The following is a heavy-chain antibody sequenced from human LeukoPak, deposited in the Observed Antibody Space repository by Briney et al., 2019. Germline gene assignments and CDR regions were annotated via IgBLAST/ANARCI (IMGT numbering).Heavy chain of an antibody. V-gene: IGHV3-30*02. D-gene: IGHD3-10*01. CDR1: GFTFSSYG. Sequence: GGSLRLSCAASGFTFSSYGMHWVRQAPGKGLEWVAFIRYDGSNKYYADSVKGRFTISRDNSKNTLYLQMNSLRAEDTAVYYCARLLWFGESYYFDYWGQGTLVTVSS. CDR2: IRYDGSNK. CDR3: ARLLWFGESYYFDY. J-gene: IGHJ4*02.